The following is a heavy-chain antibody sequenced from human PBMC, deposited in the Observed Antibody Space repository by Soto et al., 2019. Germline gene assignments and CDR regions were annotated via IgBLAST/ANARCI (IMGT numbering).Heavy chain of an antibody. CDR3: AIADYGDDDY. J-gene: IGHJ4*02. CDR2: IKAYSGNT. V-gene: IGHV1-18*01. D-gene: IGHD4-17*01. CDR1: GYTFPTST. Sequence: QLQLVQSGAEAKKPGASVKVSCKASGYTFPTSTISWVRHSPGQALEWMGWIKAYSGNTNYAQTLQGRVTITTDTSTTTAYMELRSLTTDDTAIYYCAIADYGDDDYWGQGTLVTVSS.